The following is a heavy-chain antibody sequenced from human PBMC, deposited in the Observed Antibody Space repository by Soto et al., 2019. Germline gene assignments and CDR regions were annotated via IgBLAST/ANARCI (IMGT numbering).Heavy chain of an antibody. CDR2: TYQSGSA. CDR3: ARDYYGMDV. V-gene: IGHV4-30-2*06. CDR1: GGSITSGGYS. J-gene: IGHJ6*02. Sequence: SETLSLTCTVSGGSITSGGYSWTWIRQSPGKGLEWIGYTYQSGSAYYNPSLKSRVAISVDRSKNQFSLNLTSVTAADTAVYYCARDYYGMDVWGQGTTVTVSS.